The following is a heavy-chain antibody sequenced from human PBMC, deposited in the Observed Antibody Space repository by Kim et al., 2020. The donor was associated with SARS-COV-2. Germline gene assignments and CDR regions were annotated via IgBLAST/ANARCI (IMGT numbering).Heavy chain of an antibody. CDR3: ARGETGYSSGVSSCADY. D-gene: IGHD6-19*01. Sequence: GGSLRLSCAASGFTFSSYAMHWVRQAPGKGLEWVAVISYDGSNKYYADSVKGRFTISRDNSKNTLYLQMNSLRAEDTAVYYCARGETGYSSGVSSCADYWGQGTLVTVSS. CDR1: GFTFSSYA. V-gene: IGHV3-30*04. CDR2: ISYDGSNK. J-gene: IGHJ4*02.